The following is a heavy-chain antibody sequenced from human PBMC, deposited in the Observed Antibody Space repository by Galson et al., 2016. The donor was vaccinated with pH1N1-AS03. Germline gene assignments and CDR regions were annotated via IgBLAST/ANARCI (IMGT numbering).Heavy chain of an antibody. CDR3: AKRPRSEDY. J-gene: IGHJ4*02. CDR1: GFTFSKYA. CDR2: ISGSGGST. V-gene: IGHV3-23*01. Sequence: SLRLSCVASGFTFSKYAMSWVRQAPGKGLEWVSSISGSGGSTFYADSVKGRFNISRDNSKNTLYLQLNSLRVEDTAIYYCAKRPRSEDYWGQGTLVTASS.